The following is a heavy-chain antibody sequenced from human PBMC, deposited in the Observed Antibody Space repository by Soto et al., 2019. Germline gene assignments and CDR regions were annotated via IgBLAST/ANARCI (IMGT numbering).Heavy chain of an antibody. D-gene: IGHD1-26*01. CDR3: ARDGNYHEY. Sequence: EVQLVESGGGLVKPGGSLRLSCATSGFTFSTYAMTWVRQAPGKGLEWVSFISSSGSNIQYADSVEGRFTISRDDAKNSVYLQMDSPGADDTALYYCARDGNYHEYWGQGTLVSVSS. J-gene: IGHJ4*02. CDR2: ISSSGSNI. CDR1: GFTFSTYA. V-gene: IGHV3-21*01.